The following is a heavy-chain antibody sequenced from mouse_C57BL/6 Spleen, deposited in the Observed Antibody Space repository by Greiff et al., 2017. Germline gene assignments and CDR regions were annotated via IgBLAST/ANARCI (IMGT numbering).Heavy chain of an antibody. Sequence: QVQLKESGAELARPGASVKLSCKASGYTFTSYGISWVKQRTGQGLEWIGEIYPRSGNTYYNEKFKGKAKLTADKSSSTAYMELRSLTSEDSAVYFCARSEYYDYEAGYAMDYWGQGTSVTVSS. CDR1: GYTFTSYG. V-gene: IGHV1-81*01. J-gene: IGHJ4*01. CDR3: ARSEYYDYEAGYAMDY. CDR2: IYPRSGNT. D-gene: IGHD2-4*01.